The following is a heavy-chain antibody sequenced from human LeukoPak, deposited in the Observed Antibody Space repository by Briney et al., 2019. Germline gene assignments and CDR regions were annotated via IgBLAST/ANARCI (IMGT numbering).Heavy chain of an antibody. CDR3: TRYNVGFDY. Sequence: GGSLRLSCAASEFTFSDAWMNWVRQAPGKGLEWVGRIKNRFNGETTDYAAPVKGRFTISRDDSKKTLYLQMNSLKAEDTAIYYCTRYNVGFDYWGQGTLVTFSS. V-gene: IGHV3-15*01. CDR2: IKNRFNGETT. D-gene: IGHD1-14*01. J-gene: IGHJ4*02. CDR1: EFTFSDAW.